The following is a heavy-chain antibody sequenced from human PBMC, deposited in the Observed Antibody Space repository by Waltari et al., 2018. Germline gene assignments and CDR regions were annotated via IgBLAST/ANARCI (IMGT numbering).Heavy chain of an antibody. CDR2: ISYDGSNK. CDR3: AKVPARDASDAFDI. CDR1: GFTFSSDG. Sequence: QVQLVESGGGVVQPGRSLRLSCAASGFTFSSDGIHWVRPAPGKGLEWVAVISYDGSNKYYADSVKGRFTISRDNSKNTLYLQMNSLRAEDTAVYYCAKVPARDASDAFDIWGQGTMVTVSS. J-gene: IGHJ3*02. V-gene: IGHV3-30*18.